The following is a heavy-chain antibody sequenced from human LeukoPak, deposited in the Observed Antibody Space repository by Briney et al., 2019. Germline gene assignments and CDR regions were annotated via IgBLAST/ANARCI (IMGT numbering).Heavy chain of an antibody. V-gene: IGHV3-23*01. CDR3: AKSDIYGEIDY. CDR2: ISGSGGST. J-gene: IGHJ4*02. CDR1: GFTFSSYE. D-gene: IGHD4-17*01. Sequence: GGSLRLSCAASGFTFSSYEMNWVRQAPGKGLEWVSAISGSGGSTYYADSVKGRFTISRDNSKNTLYLQMNSLRAEDTAVYYCAKSDIYGEIDYWGQGTLVTVSS.